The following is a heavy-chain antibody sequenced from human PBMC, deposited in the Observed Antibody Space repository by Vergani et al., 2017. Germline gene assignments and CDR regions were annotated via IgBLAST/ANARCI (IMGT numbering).Heavy chain of an antibody. CDR2: INPSGGHT. V-gene: IGHV1-46*03. CDR3: ARGDYGILTGYRY. D-gene: IGHD3-9*01. CDR1: GYTFSNYY. J-gene: IGHJ4*02. Sequence: QVQVVQSGAEVKKSGASVKVSCKTSGYTFSNYYMPWVRQAPGQGLEWMGIINPSGGHTNYAQKFQGRVTMTRDTSTSTVYMELSSLRSEDTAIYYCARGDYGILTGYRYWGQGNLVNGSA.